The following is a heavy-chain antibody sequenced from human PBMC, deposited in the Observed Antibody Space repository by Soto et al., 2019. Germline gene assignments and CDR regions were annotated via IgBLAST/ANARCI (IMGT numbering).Heavy chain of an antibody. D-gene: IGHD2-2*03. V-gene: IGHV4-59*12. CDR1: NGSISGFY. J-gene: IGHJ4*01. CDR2: IHYSGRT. CDR3: VRVGVGIGYYCDG. Sequence: PSETLSLTCSVSNGSISGFYWTWIRQPPGKILEWIGYIHYSGRTDYNPSLTSRATMSVDTSKDQFSLNLKSITAADTAVYHCVRVGVGIGYYCDGWGRGLLVTVSS.